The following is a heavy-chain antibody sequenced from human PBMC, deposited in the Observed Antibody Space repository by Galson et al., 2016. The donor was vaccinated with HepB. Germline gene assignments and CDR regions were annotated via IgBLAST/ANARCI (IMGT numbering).Heavy chain of an antibody. Sequence: SLRLSCAASGFIFSDYGIHWVRQAPGKGLEWVAVISYDGSKKYDADSVKGRFPISRDSSKNTLYLQRNSLRPKNTAVYYCVKDKGYKSSGCLEYWGQGTPVTVSS. CDR2: ISYDGSKK. V-gene: IGHV3-30*18. CDR3: VKDKGYKSSGCLEY. D-gene: IGHD3-22*01. CDR1: GFIFSDYG. J-gene: IGHJ4*02.